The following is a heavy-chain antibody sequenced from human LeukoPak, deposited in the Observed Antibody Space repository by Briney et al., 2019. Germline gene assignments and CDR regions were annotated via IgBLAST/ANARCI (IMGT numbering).Heavy chain of an antibody. J-gene: IGHJ5*02. CDR3: ARTALSSWYFSARFDP. D-gene: IGHD6-13*01. Sequence: ASVTVSCKASGYTFTSYGISWVRQAPGQGLAWMGWISAYNGNTNYAQKLQGRVTMTTDTSTSTAYMELRSLRSDDTAVYYCARTALSSWYFSARFDPWGQGTLVTVSS. CDR1: GYTFTSYG. V-gene: IGHV1-18*01. CDR2: ISAYNGNT.